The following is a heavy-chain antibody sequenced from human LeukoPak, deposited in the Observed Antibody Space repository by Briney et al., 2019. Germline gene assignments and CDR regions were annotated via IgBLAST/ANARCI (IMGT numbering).Heavy chain of an antibody. CDR3: ARDANKKNYFDC. J-gene: IGHJ4*02. Sequence: QPGVSLRLSCAASGFTVSSSYMNWVRQAPGKGLEWVSVIYTGGSTYYADSVKGRFTISRDNSKNTLYLQMNSLRAEDTAVYYCARDANKKNYFDCWGQGTLVTVSS. D-gene: IGHD2/OR15-2a*01. CDR2: IYTGGST. V-gene: IGHV3-53*01. CDR1: GFTVSSSY.